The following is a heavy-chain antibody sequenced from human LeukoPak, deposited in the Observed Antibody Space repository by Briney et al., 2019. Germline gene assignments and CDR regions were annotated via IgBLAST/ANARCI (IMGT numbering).Heavy chain of an antibody. Sequence: GGSLRLSCAASGFTFSSYSMNWVRQAPGRGLEWVSTISSSSSYIYYADSVKGRFTISRDNAKNSLYLQMNSLRAEDTAVYYCARVGAAAGGTYFDYWGQGTLVTVSS. J-gene: IGHJ4*02. CDR1: GFTFSSYS. D-gene: IGHD6-13*01. CDR3: ARVGAAAGGTYFDY. V-gene: IGHV3-21*01. CDR2: ISSSSSYI.